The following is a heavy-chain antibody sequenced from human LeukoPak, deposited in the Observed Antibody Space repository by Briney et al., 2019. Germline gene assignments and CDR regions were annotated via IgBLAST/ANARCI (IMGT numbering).Heavy chain of an antibody. CDR1: GFTFSSYS. V-gene: IGHV3-23*01. CDR2: ISGSGDNT. J-gene: IGHJ4*02. Sequence: GGSLRLSCAASGFTFSSYSMNWVRQAQGKGLEWVSAISGSGDNTYYADSVKGRFALSRDNSKNTVYLQMNSLRADDTAVYYCAKTRGYCSGGTCYCDYWGQGTLVTVSS. CDR3: AKTRGYCSGGTCYCDY. D-gene: IGHD2-15*01.